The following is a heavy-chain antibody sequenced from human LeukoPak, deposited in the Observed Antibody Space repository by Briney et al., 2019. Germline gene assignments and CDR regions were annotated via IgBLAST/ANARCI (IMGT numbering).Heavy chain of an antibody. CDR1: GGSISSGGYY. CDR3: ARAAGTIFGVVTPSPYGMDV. CDR2: IYYSGST. V-gene: IGHV4-31*03. Sequence: SQTLSLTCTVSGGSISSGGYYWSWIRQHPGKGLEWIGNIYYSGSTYYNPSLKSRVTISVDTSKNQFSLKLSSVTAADTAVYYCARAAGTIFGVVTPSPYGMDVWGQGTTVTVSS. J-gene: IGHJ6*02. D-gene: IGHD3-3*01.